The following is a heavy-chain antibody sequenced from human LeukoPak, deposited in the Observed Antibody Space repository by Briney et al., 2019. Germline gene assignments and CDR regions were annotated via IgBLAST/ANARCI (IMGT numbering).Heavy chain of an antibody. J-gene: IGHJ5*02. V-gene: IGHV3-23*01. CDR1: GFTFSSYA. CDR3: ARSMVRGVIITFWFDP. D-gene: IGHD3-10*01. Sequence: GGSLRLSCAASGFTFSSYAMSWVRQAPGKGLEWVSAISGSGGSTYYADSVKGRFTISRDNAKNSLYLQMNSLRAEDTAVYYCARSMVRGVIITFWFDPWGQGTLVTVSS. CDR2: ISGSGGST.